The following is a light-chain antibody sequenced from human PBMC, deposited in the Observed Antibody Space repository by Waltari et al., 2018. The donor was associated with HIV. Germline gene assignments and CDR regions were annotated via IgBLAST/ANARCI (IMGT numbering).Light chain of an antibody. J-gene: IGLJ2*01. CDR1: RGDVGGYDF. Sequence: QSALTQPRSVSRSPGQSVTIACTGPRGDVGGYDFVSCYQQHPGKAPKLLIYGITKRPSGVPDRFSGSKSGNTASLTISGLQAEDEADYYCCSYTGTYTSVVFGGGTKLTVL. CDR3: CSYTGTYTSVV. CDR2: GIT. V-gene: IGLV2-11*01.